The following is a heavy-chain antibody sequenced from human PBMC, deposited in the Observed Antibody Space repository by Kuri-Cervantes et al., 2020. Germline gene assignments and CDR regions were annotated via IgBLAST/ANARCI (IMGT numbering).Heavy chain of an antibody. CDR3: AKGREYSSSWYVMDY. J-gene: IGHJ4*02. CDR1: GFTFSSYS. D-gene: IGHD6-13*01. CDR2: ISWNSGSI. V-gene: IGHV3-9*01. Sequence: SLKISCAASGFTFSSYSMNWVRQAPGKGLEWVSGISWNSGSIGYADSVKGRFTISRDNTKNPLYLQMNSLRAEDTALYYCAKGREYSSSWYVMDYWGQGTLVTVSS.